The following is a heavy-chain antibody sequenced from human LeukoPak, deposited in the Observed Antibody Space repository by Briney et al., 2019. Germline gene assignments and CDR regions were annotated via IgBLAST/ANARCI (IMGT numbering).Heavy chain of an antibody. J-gene: IGHJ4*02. CDR2: IYSSGST. CDR3: AKEGTYTYGASDFDY. CDR1: GVSISSSSYY. D-gene: IGHD4/OR15-4a*01. Sequence: SETLSLTCTVSGVSISSSSYYWGWVRQPPGKGLEWIVSIYSSGSTYYNPPLKSRVTISVDTSKNQFTLKLSSVTAADTAVYYCAKEGTYTYGASDFDYWGQGALVTVSS. V-gene: IGHV4-39*06.